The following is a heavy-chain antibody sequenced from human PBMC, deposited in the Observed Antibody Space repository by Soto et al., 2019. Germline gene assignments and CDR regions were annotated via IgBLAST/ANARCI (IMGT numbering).Heavy chain of an antibody. V-gene: IGHV4-31*03. CDR3: ARVGVGAIIDY. CDR2: IYYSGST. D-gene: IGHD1-26*01. Sequence: ASETLSLTCTVSGGTISSGGYYWSWIRQHPGKGLEWIGYIYYSGSTYYNPSLKSRVTISVDTSKNQFSLKLSSVTAADTAVYYCARVGVGAIIDYWGQGTLVTVSS. J-gene: IGHJ4*02. CDR1: GGTISSGGYY.